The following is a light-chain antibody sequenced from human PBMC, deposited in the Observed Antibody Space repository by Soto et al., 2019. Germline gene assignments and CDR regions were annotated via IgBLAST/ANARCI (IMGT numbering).Light chain of an antibody. CDR3: SSYTSNNAAVV. Sequence: QSALTQPASVSGSPGESITITCTGTSSDVCGYNYVSWYQQHPGKAPKLMIFDVSNRPSGVSNRFSGSKSGNTASLTISGLQAEDEADYYCSSYTSNNAAVVFGGGTKLTVL. CDR1: SSDVCGYNY. CDR2: DVS. J-gene: IGLJ2*01. V-gene: IGLV2-14*03.